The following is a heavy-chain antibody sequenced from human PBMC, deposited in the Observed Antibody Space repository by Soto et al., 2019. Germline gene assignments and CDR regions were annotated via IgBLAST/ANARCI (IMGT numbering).Heavy chain of an antibody. J-gene: IGHJ4*02. CDR3: TTAGPLGIVVVRDFGY. CDR1: VFTFSNAW. D-gene: IGHD3-22*01. CDR2: IKSKTDGGTT. Sequence: EVQLVESGGGLVKPGGSLRLSCAASVFTFSNAWMNWVRQSPGKGLEWVGRIKSKTDGGTTDYAAPVKGRFTISRDDSQNTRYLQMNSMKTEDTAVYYCTTAGPLGIVVVRDFGYWGQGTLVTVSS. V-gene: IGHV3-15*07.